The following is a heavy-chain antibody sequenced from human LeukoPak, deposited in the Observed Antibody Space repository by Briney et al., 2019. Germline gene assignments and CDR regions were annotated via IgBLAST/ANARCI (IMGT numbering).Heavy chain of an antibody. CDR2: IIPIFGTA. J-gene: IGHJ4*02. V-gene: IGHV1-69*05. CDR1: GGTFISYA. CDR3: ARDTLILVRGVSPSGY. D-gene: IGHD3-10*01. Sequence: SVKVSCKASGGTFISYAISWVRQAPGQGLEWMGGIIPIFGTANYAQKLQGRVTMTTDTSTSTAYMELRSLRSDDTAVYYCARDTLILVRGVSPSGYWGQGTLVTVSS.